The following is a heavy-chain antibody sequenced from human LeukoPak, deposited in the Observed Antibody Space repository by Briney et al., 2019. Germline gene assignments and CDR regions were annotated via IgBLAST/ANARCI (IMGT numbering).Heavy chain of an antibody. Sequence: PGGSLRLSCAASGFTFSSNWMHWVRQAPGKGLVWVSRINSDGSSTNYADSVKGRFTISRDNAKNTLYLQMNSLRAEDTAIYYCGRAGNGVVKPDHWGQGTLVTGSS. CDR3: GRAGNGVVKPDH. CDR1: GFTFSSNW. V-gene: IGHV3-74*01. CDR2: INSDGSST. J-gene: IGHJ4*02. D-gene: IGHD3-3*01.